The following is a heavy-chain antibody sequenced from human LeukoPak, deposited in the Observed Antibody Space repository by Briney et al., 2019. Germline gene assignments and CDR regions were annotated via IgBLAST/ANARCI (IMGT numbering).Heavy chain of an antibody. Sequence: GGSLRLSCAASGLTFSTYSMNWVRQAPGKGLEWLSSITSSSNYIYYADSVKGRFTISRDNVQNSLYLQMNSLRVEDTAVYYCAGGQGWLLDYWGQGTLVTVSS. CDR2: ITSSSNYI. V-gene: IGHV3-21*04. D-gene: IGHD2-15*01. CDR1: GLTFSTYS. J-gene: IGHJ4*02. CDR3: AGGQGWLLDY.